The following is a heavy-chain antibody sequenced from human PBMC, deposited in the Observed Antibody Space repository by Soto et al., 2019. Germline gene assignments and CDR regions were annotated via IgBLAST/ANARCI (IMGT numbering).Heavy chain of an antibody. CDR2: IWSGGSNK. D-gene: IGHD4-4*01. V-gene: IGHV3-33*01. CDR3: ARALQYQNGLDP. CDR1: GFTLSNYG. J-gene: IGHJ5*02. Sequence: QVQLVESGGGVVQPGRSLRLSCAASGFTLSNYGMHWVRQAPGKGLEWVAVIWSGGSNKYYADSVKGRFTISRDNSKNTLYLQMNSLRAEDTAVYYCARALQYQNGLDPWGQGTLVTVSS.